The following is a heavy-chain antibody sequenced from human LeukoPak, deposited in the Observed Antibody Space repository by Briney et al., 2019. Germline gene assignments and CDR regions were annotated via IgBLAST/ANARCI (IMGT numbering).Heavy chain of an antibody. V-gene: IGHV3-30*02. CDR1: GFTFSNYV. CDR2: IENAGSPK. J-gene: IGHJ4*02. D-gene: IGHD3-22*01. Sequence: GGSLRLSCVASGFTFSNYVMNWVRQAPGKGLEWVAFIENAGSPKYFGDSVKGRFTISRDNSKNMLFLQMNSLRTEDTALYYCAKDLHSRASCYWGQGALVTVSS. CDR3: AKDLHSRASCY.